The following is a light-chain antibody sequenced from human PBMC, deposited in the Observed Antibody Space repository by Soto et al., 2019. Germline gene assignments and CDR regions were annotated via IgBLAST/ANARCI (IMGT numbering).Light chain of an antibody. V-gene: IGKV3-15*01. CDR1: QSVTSS. CDR3: QQYTRWPWT. CDR2: GAS. J-gene: IGKJ1*01. Sequence: RKSLGTQSLSPGERANLCCSASQSVTSSYVAWFQQKPGQAPRLLISGASTRAAGIPARFSGSGSGSDFTLTISSLQSEDFAVYYCQQYTRWPWTFGQGTKVDIK.